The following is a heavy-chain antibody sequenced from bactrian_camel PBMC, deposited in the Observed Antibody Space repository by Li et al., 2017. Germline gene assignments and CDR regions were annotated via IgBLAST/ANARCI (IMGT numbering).Heavy chain of an antibody. Sequence: VQLVESGGGSVQAGGSLRLSCKASGNTYSTNCLGWFRQVPGKEREGVATVSTLGGSTYYHDSAKGRFTISRDTAKNTLYLQMNSLKTEDTAVYYCATDSGGWLGSNQGTQVTVS. CDR2: VSTLGGST. D-gene: IGHD5*01. V-gene: IGHV3S1*01. J-gene: IGHJ4*01. CDR1: GNTYSTNC.